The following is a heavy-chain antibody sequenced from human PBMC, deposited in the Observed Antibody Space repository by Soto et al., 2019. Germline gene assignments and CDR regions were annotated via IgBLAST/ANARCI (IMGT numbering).Heavy chain of an antibody. CDR1: GFTFSSNW. CDR2: IKQDGSEK. J-gene: IGHJ4*02. V-gene: IGHV3-7*01. CDR3: AILVLGVITTYFHF. Sequence: GGSLRLACGASGFTFSSNWLSWVRQAPGKGLEWVANIKQDGSEKYYVDSVKGRFTISRDSAKNSLYLQTNSLRAEDTAVYYCAILVLGVITTYFHFWGQAPFVTV. D-gene: IGHD3-10*01.